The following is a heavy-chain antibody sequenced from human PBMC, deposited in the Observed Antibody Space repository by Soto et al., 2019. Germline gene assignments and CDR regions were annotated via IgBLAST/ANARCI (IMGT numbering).Heavy chain of an antibody. D-gene: IGHD1-7*01. CDR2: ISANGQGI. CDR1: GFTFSTYA. Sequence: GGSLRLSCAASGFTFSTYALSWVRQAPGKGLEWVSAISANGQGIYYADSVRGRFTISRDNSKNTIFLHMDSLRAEDTAVYYCAKDRNYPRDQFHYWGQGALVTVSS. V-gene: IGHV3-23*01. J-gene: IGHJ4*02. CDR3: AKDRNYPRDQFHY.